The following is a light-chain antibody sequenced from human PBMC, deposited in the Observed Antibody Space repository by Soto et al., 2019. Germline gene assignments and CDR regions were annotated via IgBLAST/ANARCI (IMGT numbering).Light chain of an antibody. CDR1: SSNIGGNY. CDR3: AAWDDSLNGYV. V-gene: IGLV1-47*02. CDR2: TND. Sequence: QSVLTQPPSASGTPGQRVIISCSGSSSNIGGNYVYWYQQFTGTAPKLLIHTNDQRHSGVPDRFSGSKSDTSASLAISGLRSEDEADYYCAAWDDSLNGYVFGTGTKLTV. J-gene: IGLJ1*01.